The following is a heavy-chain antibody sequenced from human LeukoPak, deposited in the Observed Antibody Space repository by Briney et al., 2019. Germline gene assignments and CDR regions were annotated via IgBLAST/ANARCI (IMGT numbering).Heavy chain of an antibody. CDR1: GITFSNYA. V-gene: IGHV3-23*01. CDR3: AGRVTGYSSGYVY. Sequence: GGSLRLSCVASGITFSNYAVSWVRQAPDKGLDWVSVISGSAHKIRYADSGKGRFTISRDNSENIVYLQMNNLRAEDTAVYYCAGRVTGYSSGYVYWGQGTLVTVSS. D-gene: IGHD5-18*01. CDR2: ISGSAHKI. J-gene: IGHJ4*02.